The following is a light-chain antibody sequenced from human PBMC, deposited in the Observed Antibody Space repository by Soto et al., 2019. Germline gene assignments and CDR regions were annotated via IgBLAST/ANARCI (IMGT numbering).Light chain of an antibody. J-gene: IGLJ2*01. CDR1: SSDVGGHNY. V-gene: IGLV2-14*03. CDR2: DVT. CDR3: SSYTRSSTNVV. Sequence: QSALTQPASVSGSPGQSITISCTGTSSDVGGHNYVSWYQHHPGKAPKLIIYDVTNRPSGVSNRFSCSKSGNPASLTISGLQAEDEADYYCSSYTRSSTNVVFGGGTQLTVL.